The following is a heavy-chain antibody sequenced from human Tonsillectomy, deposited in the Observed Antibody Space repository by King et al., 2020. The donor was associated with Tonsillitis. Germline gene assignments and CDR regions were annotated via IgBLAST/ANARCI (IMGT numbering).Heavy chain of an antibody. Sequence: QLVQSGAEVKEPGASLKVSCKASGYSFTNYYMHWVRQAPGQXLEWMGLINPSGTGTGYAQXFQGRITMXRDMSTGTDYMELSSLRSDDTAVYYCAREXGSFRHFDLWGRXXXVTVSS. D-gene: IGHD2/OR15-2a*01. CDR1: GYSFTNYY. CDR3: AREXGSFRHFDL. J-gene: IGHJ2*01. CDR2: INPSGTGT. V-gene: IGHV1-46*01.